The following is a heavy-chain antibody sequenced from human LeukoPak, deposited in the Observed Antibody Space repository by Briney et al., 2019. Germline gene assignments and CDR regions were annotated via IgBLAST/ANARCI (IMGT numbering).Heavy chain of an antibody. J-gene: IGHJ4*02. CDR3: ARDICGYNYGCFDS. CDR2: IFNTGST. V-gene: IGHV4-61*02. D-gene: IGHD5-18*01. Sequence: TLSLTCAVSGDSICRGSYYWGWIRPPAGKAPEWIGRIFNTGSTSYNPSLKSRVTISVDTSKNQFSLNLRSVTAADTAVYYCARDICGYNYGCFDSWGQGTLVTVSS. CDR1: GDSICRGSYY.